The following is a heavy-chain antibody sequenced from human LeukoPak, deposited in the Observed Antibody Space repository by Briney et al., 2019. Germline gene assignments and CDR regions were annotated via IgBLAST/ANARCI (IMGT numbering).Heavy chain of an antibody. D-gene: IGHD3-3*01. Sequence: ASVKVSCKASGYTFTGYYMHWVRQAPGQGLEWMGWINPNSGGTNYAQKFQGRVTMTRDTSISTAYMELSRLRSDDTAVYYCARTPMERDFWSAYYTAVSHAFDIWGQGTMVTVSS. CDR3: ARTPMERDFWSAYYTAVSHAFDI. V-gene: IGHV1-2*02. J-gene: IGHJ3*02. CDR1: GYTFTGYY. CDR2: INPNSGGT.